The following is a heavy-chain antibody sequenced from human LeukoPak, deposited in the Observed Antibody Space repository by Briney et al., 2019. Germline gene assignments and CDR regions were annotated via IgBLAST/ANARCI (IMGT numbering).Heavy chain of an antibody. V-gene: IGHV3-21*01. CDR1: GFTFSSYS. CDR3: ARATIFGWFDP. J-gene: IGHJ5*02. Sequence: GGSLRLSCAASGFTFSSYSMNWVRQAPGKGLEWVLSISSSSSYIYYADSVKGRFTISRDNAKNSLYLQMNSLRAEDTAVYYCARATIFGWFDPWGQGTLVTVSS. CDR2: ISSSSSYI. D-gene: IGHD3-9*01.